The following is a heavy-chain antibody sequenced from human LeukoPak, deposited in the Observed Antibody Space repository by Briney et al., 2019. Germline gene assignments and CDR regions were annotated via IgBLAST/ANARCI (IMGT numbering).Heavy chain of an antibody. CDR2: IYYGGSP. D-gene: IGHD6-13*01. V-gene: IGHV4-59*08. J-gene: IGHJ4*02. Sequence: KPSETLSLTCTVSGGYISSYYWSWIRQPPGKGLEWIGYIYYGGSPKYNPSLKSRVTISLDTSKSQFSLKLTSVTAADTAVYYCARHDEYSSNHVGLDYWGQGTLVTVSS. CDR3: ARHDEYSSNHVGLDY. CDR1: GGYISSYY.